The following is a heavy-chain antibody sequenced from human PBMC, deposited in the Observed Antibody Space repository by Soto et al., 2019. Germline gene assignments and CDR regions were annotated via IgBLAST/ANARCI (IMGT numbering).Heavy chain of an antibody. CDR3: AKRSIITGGAFDM. Sequence: EVQLLESGGGFGQPGGSLRLSCVVSGFMFRDYPMGWVRQAPWKGLEWVSATTATGGSTFYADSVKGRFTISRDNSINTLYLQMNNLRVEDSAVYSCAKRSIITGGAFDMWGQGTMVTVSS. CDR1: GFMFRDYP. CDR2: TTATGGST. J-gene: IGHJ3*02. V-gene: IGHV3-23*01. D-gene: IGHD3-3*02.